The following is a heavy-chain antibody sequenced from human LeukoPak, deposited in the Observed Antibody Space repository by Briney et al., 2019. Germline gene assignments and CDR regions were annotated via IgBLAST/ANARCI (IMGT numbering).Heavy chain of an antibody. J-gene: IGHJ4*02. CDR1: GFTFSSYA. D-gene: IGHD3-3*01. CDR2: ISYDGSNK. Sequence: GGSLRLSCAASGFTFSSYAMPWVRQAPGKGLEWVAVISYDGSNKYYAYSVKGRFTISRDNSKNTLYLQMNSLRAEDTAVYYCASSTDRDFWGGPTYWGQGTLVTVSS. V-gene: IGHV3-30-3*01. CDR3: ASSTDRDFWGGPTY.